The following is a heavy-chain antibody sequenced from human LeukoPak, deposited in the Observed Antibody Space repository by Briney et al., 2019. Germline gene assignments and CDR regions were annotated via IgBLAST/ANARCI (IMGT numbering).Heavy chain of an antibody. J-gene: IGHJ4*02. D-gene: IGHD2-15*01. CDR1: GGTFSSYA. Sequence: ASVKVSCKASGGTFSSYAISWVRQAPGQGLEWMGRIIPILGIANYAQKFQGRVTITADKSTSTAYMELSSLRSEDTAVYYCARSGVVVLYYFDYWGQGTLVTVSS. V-gene: IGHV1-69*04. CDR3: ARSGVVVLYYFDY. CDR2: IIPILGIA.